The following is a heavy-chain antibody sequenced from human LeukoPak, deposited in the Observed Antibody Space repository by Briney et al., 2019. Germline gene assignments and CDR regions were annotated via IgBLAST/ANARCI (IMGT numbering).Heavy chain of an antibody. J-gene: IGHJ4*02. V-gene: IGHV4-4*09. CDR3: SRLLPSRPDFYFDY. CDR2: IYSSGTT. CDR1: GASISSDY. D-gene: IGHD6-6*01. Sequence: SETLSLTCTVSGASISSDYWSWIRQPPGRRPEWIGYIYSSGTTKYNPSLQSRVTISIDTSKNQYSLKLTSMTAADTAVYFCSRLLPSRPDFYFDYWGQGTLVTVSS.